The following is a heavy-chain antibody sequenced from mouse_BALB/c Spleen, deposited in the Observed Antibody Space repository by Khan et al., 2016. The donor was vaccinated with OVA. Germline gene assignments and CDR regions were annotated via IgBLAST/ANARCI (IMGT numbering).Heavy chain of an antibody. J-gene: IGHJ3*01. CDR2: ISSDGDYT. CDR3: ARSPYGNFAY. V-gene: IGHV5-9-3*01. CDR1: GFTFSTYA. D-gene: IGHD2-1*01. Sequence: EVQLVESGGGLVKPGGSLKLSCAASGFTFSTYAMSWVRQTPEKRLEWVATISSDGDYTYCPDNVTGRFTISRDNAKNTLYLQMSSLRSEDTAMYYCARSPYGNFAYWGQGTLVTVSA.